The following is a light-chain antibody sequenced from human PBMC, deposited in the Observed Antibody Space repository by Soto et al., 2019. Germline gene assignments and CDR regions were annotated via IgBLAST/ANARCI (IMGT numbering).Light chain of an antibody. Sequence: EIVMTQSPVTLSVSPGDRATLSCRASQSVSSKLAWYQQKPGQAPRRLIYGASTRATGIPARFSGSGSGTEFTLSMSSLQSEDLSVYYCQQYNNWPQTFGQGTKLEIK. CDR3: QQYNNWPQT. CDR1: QSVSSK. CDR2: GAS. J-gene: IGKJ2*01. V-gene: IGKV3-15*01.